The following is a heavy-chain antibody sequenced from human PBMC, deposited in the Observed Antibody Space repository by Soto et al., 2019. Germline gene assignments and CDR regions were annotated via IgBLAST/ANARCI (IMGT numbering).Heavy chain of an antibody. J-gene: IGHJ6*02. CDR2: ISYDGSNK. CDR1: GFTFSSYA. Sequence: GGSLRLSCAASGFTFSSYAMHWVRQAPGKGLEWVAVISYDGSNKYYADSVKGRFTISRDNSKNTLYLQMNSLRAEDTAVYYCAIALFTNYYDSSGYGYGMDAWGQGTTVTVSS. D-gene: IGHD3-22*01. CDR3: AIALFTNYYDSSGYGYGMDA. V-gene: IGHV3-30-3*01.